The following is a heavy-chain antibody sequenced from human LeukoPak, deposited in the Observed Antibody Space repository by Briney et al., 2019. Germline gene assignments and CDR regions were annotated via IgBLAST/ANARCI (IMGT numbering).Heavy chain of an antibody. D-gene: IGHD1/OR15-1a*01. CDR2: ITGSGGGT. CDR1: GFTFSHYT. Sequence: PGGSLRLSCLASGFTFSHYTMTWVRQAPGKGLEWVSAITGSGGGTYYADSVKGRFTISRDNSKNTLNLQMDSLRAEDTAVYFCALLEQRGHSDYWGQGTLVTVSS. V-gene: IGHV3-23*01. CDR3: ALLEQRGHSDY. J-gene: IGHJ4*02.